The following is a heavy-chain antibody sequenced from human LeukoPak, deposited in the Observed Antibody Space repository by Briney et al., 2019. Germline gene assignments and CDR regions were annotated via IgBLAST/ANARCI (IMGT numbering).Heavy chain of an antibody. J-gene: IGHJ3*02. CDR1: GFTFSSYS. V-gene: IGHV3-21*01. D-gene: IGHD5-18*01. CDR2: ISSSSSYI. CDR3: ARAPALGIQLWLRPITDAFDI. Sequence: GGSLRLSCAASGFTFSSYSMNWVRQAPGKGLEWVSSISSSSSYIYYADSVKGRFTISRDNAKNSLYLQMNSLRAEDTAVYYCARAPALGIQLWLRPITDAFDIWGQGTMVTVSS.